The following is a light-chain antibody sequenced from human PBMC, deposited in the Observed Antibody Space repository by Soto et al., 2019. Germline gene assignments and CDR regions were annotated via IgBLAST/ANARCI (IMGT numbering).Light chain of an antibody. CDR2: WAS. CDR3: QQYYSTPIT. J-gene: IGKJ5*01. CDR1: QSVLYSSNNKNY. Sequence: DIVMTQSTDSLDVSLGERATIKCKSSQSVLYSSNNKNYLAWYQQKPGQPPKLLIYWASTRESGVPDRFSGSGSGTDFTLTISSLQAEDVAVYYCQQYYSTPITFGQGTRLEIK. V-gene: IGKV4-1*01.